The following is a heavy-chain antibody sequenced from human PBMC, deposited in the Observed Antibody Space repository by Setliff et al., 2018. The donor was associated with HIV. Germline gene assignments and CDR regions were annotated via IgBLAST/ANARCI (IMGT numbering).Heavy chain of an antibody. Sequence: PWGSLRLSCTASGFTFSNFAITWVRQPPGKGLEWIGEISYSGSTVYNPSLKSRVTMSVDASKNLVSLNLNSVTAADTAIYYCARGVARQVVIDRWFDPWGQGTPVTVSS. J-gene: IGHJ5*02. CDR2: ISYSGST. V-gene: IGHV4-34*01. CDR3: ARGVARQVVIDRWFDP. CDR1: GFTFSNFA. D-gene: IGHD2-21*01.